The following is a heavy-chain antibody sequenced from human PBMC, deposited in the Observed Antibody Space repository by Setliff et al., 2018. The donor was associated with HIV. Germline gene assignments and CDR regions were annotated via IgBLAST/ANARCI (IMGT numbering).Heavy chain of an antibody. CDR2: IYTSGST. CDR3: ATLRGHYDILTGYYRPYYFDY. V-gene: IGHV4-4*08. Sequence: PLETLSLTCTVSGGSISSYYWSWIRQPPGKGLEWIGYIYTSGSTNYNPSLKSRVTISVDTSKNQFSLKLSSVTAADTAVYYCATLRGHYDILTGYYRPYYFDYWGQGTLVTVSS. CDR1: GGSISSYY. D-gene: IGHD3-9*01. J-gene: IGHJ4*02.